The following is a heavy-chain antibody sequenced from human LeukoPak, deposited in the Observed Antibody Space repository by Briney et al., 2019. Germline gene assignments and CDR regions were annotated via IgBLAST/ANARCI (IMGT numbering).Heavy chain of an antibody. D-gene: IGHD4-17*01. V-gene: IGHV1-46*01. CDR2: INPSGGST. J-gene: IGHJ4*02. CDR3: AGEETTVTRGLDY. CDR1: GYTFTSYY. Sequence: ASVKVSCKASGYTFTSYYMHWVRQAPGQGLEWMGIINPSGGSTSYAQKFQGRVTMTRDTSTSTVYMELSSLRSEDTTVYYCAGEETTVTRGLDYWGQGTLVTVSS.